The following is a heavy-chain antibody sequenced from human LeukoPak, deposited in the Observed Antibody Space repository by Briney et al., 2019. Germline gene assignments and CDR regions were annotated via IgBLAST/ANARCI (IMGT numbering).Heavy chain of an antibody. J-gene: IGHJ1*01. CDR2: IYYSGST. Sequence: SETLSLTCTVSGGSISSGDYYWSWLRQPPGTGLEGLGYIYYSGSTYYNPSLKSRVTISVDTTKNQFSLKLSSVPAADTAVYYCARGQSGSYYSAEYFQHWGQGTLVTVSS. D-gene: IGHD1-26*01. CDR1: GGSISSGDYY. V-gene: IGHV4-30-4*01. CDR3: ARGQSGSYYSAEYFQH.